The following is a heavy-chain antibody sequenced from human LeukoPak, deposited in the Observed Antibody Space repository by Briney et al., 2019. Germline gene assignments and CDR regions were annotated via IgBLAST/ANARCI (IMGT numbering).Heavy chain of an antibody. Sequence: ASVKVSCKASGYAVAAYYIRWVRQAPGQGLEWMGWINPNTASPYYSQKFQGTVTMTWDSSVNTAYMELTRVTSDDTATYYCARHRNSQTAGAGDYWGQGTLVTVSS. V-gene: IGHV1-2*02. CDR1: GYAVAAYY. CDR3: ARHRNSQTAGAGDY. D-gene: IGHD1-26*01. CDR2: INPNTASP. J-gene: IGHJ4*02.